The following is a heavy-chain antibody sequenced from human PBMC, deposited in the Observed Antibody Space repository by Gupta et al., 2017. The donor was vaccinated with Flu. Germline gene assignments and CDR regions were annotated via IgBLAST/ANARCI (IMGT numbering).Heavy chain of an antibody. CDR2: IHYSGRS. Sequence: QPPGKGLEWITYIHYSGRSNYNPSLKSRVTVSVDTSKNQFSLKRSSVTAADTAVYYCARFGHCGEGNCAGFDYWGQGALVTVSS. D-gene: IGHD2-21*01. CDR3: ARFGHCGEGNCAGFDY. J-gene: IGHJ4*02. V-gene: IGHV4-59*01.